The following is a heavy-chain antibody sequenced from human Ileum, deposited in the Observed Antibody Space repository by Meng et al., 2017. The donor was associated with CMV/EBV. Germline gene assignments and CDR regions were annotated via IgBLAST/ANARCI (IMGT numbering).Heavy chain of an antibody. D-gene: IGHD1-26*01. CDR1: GFTFSSYA. CDR3: AKGRELGGTWWWLDP. J-gene: IGHJ5*02. CDR2: ISASGGST. Sequence: GFTFSSYAMNWVRQAPGKGLEWVSGISASGGSTYYADSVKGRFTISRDNSKNTLYLQMDSLRAEDTALYYCAKGRELGGTWWWLDPWGQGTLVTVSS. V-gene: IGHV3-23*01.